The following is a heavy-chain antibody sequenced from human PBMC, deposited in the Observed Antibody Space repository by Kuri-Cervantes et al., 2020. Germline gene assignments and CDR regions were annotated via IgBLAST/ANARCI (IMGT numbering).Heavy chain of an antibody. D-gene: IGHD3-16*02. CDR2: IYYSGST. CDR3: SRNNYVWGSYRSTGGGFDY. CDR1: GGSISSSSYY. J-gene: IGHJ4*02. V-gene: IGHV4-39*07. Sequence: SETLSLSCTVSGGSISSSSYYWGWIRQPPGKGLEWIGSIYYSGSTYYNPSLESRVTISVDTSKNQFSLKLSSVTAADMAVYYCSRNNYVWGSYRSTGGGFDYWGQGTLVTVSS.